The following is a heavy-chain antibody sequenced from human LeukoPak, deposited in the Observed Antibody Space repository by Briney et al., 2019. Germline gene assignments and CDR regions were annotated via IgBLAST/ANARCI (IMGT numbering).Heavy chain of an antibody. CDR1: VFTVSFYS. V-gene: IGHV3-23*01. CDR3: VKDPDPRYCSSTSCSPI. J-gene: IGHJ3*02. CDR2: IAGGGSST. D-gene: IGHD2-2*01. Sequence: GGSLRLSCTASVFTVSFYSMIWVRQALGKGLEWVSVIAGGGSSTYYADSVKGRFTISRDNSKNTLYLQMNSLRVEDTAVYYCVKDPDPRYCSSTSCSPIWGQGTMVTVSS.